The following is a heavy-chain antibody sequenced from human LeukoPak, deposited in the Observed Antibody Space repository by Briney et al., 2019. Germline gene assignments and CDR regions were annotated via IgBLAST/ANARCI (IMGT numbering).Heavy chain of an antibody. V-gene: IGHV1-69*05. D-gene: IGHD5-24*01. Sequence: SVEVSCKASGGTFSSYAISWVRQAPGQGLEWMGGIIPIFGTANYAQKFQGRVTITTDESTSTAYMELSSLRSEDTAVYYCARASFQGGYKDDAFDIWGQGTMVTVSS. CDR1: GGTFSSYA. CDR2: IIPIFGTA. J-gene: IGHJ3*02. CDR3: ARASFQGGYKDDAFDI.